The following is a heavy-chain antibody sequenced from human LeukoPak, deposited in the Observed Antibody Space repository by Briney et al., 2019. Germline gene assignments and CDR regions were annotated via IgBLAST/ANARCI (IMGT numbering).Heavy chain of an antibody. CDR3: AKGRGSGWYTAYDY. CDR1: GFTFSSYA. V-gene: IGHV3-23*01. CDR2: ISGSGGST. D-gene: IGHD6-19*01. J-gene: IGHJ4*02. Sequence: GRSLRLSCAASGFTFSSYAMSWVRQAPGKGLEWVSAISGSGGSTYYADSVKGRFTISRDNSKNTLYLQMNSLRAEDTAVYYCAKGRGSGWYTAYDYWGQGTLVTVSS.